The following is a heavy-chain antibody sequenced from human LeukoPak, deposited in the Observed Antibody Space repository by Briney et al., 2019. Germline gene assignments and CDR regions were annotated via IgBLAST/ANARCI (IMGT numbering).Heavy chain of an antibody. J-gene: IGHJ4*02. V-gene: IGHV3-74*01. CDR3: EICFWGCDY. D-gene: IGHD7-27*01. Sequence: GGSLRLSCVISGLPFNSFWMHWVRQAPGEGLVWVSRINSDGSSSAYADSVEGRFTISRNDAKNVLYLHMNSLRADDTAVYYCEICFWGCDYGGQEPRVTVSS. CDR2: INSDGSSS. CDR1: GLPFNSFW.